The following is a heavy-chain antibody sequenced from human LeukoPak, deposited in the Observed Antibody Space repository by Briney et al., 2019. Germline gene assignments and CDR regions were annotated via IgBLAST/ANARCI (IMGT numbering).Heavy chain of an antibody. Sequence: SETLSLTCTVSGGSTSSSTYYWDWIRQPPGKGLEWIGNFYNSGSTYYNPSLKSRVTISGDMSKNQFSLKLSSVTAADTAVYYCARHSGYENAFDIWGQGTMVTVSS. J-gene: IGHJ3*02. D-gene: IGHD5-12*01. CDR3: ARHSGYENAFDI. CDR1: GGSTSSSTYY. V-gene: IGHV4-39*01. CDR2: FYNSGST.